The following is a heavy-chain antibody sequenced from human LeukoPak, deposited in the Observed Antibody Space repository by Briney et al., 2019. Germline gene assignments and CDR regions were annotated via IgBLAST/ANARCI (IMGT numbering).Heavy chain of an antibody. Sequence: GGSLRLSCAASGFTFINYWMHWVRQAPGEGLVWVARMGRDGSSTTYADSVKGRFTTSRDNANNTLYLQMNSLRAEDTAVYYCAKDPAVAGLFDIWGQGTMVTVSS. CDR2: MGRDGSST. J-gene: IGHJ3*02. CDR3: AKDPAVAGLFDI. D-gene: IGHD6-19*01. CDR1: GFTFINYW. V-gene: IGHV3-74*01.